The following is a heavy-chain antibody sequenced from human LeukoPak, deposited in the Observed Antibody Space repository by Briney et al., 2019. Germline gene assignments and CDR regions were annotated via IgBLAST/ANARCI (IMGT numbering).Heavy chain of an antibody. D-gene: IGHD1-26*01. CDR2: INHSGST. CDR3: ARGPLVGARLDY. J-gene: IGHJ4*02. CDR1: GGSFSGYY. Sequence: SETLSLTCAVYGGSFSGYYWSWIRQPPGKGLEWIGEINHSGSTNYNPSLKSRVTISVDTSKNQFSLKLSSVTAADTAVYYCARGPLVGARLDYWGQGTLVTVSS. V-gene: IGHV4-34*01.